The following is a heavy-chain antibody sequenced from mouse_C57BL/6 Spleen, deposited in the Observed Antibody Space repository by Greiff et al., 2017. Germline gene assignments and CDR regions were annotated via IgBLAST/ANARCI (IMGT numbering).Heavy chain of an antibody. CDR3: AGQINSSEGFAY. Sequence: QVQLQQSGPELVKPGASVKISCKASGYAFSSSWMNWVKQRPGKGLEWIGRIYPGDGDTNYNGKFKGKATLTADKSSSTAYMQLSSLTSEDSAVYICAGQINSSEGFAYWGQGTLVTVSA. J-gene: IGHJ3*01. D-gene: IGHD3-1*01. CDR1: GYAFSSSW. V-gene: IGHV1-82*01. CDR2: IYPGDGDT.